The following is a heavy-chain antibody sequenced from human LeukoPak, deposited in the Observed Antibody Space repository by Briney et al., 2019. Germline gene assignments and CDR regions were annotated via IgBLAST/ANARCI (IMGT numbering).Heavy chain of an antibody. CDR3: ARSRVRFLEWSGFDY. CDR2: IYYSGST. J-gene: IGHJ4*02. CDR1: GGSISSYY. D-gene: IGHD3-3*01. V-gene: IGHV4-59*08. Sequence: SETLSLTCTVSGGSISSYYWSWTRQPPRKGLEWIGYIYYSGSTNYNPSLKSRVTISVDTSKNQFFLKLSSVTAADTAVYYCARSRVRFLEWSGFDYWGQGTLVTVSS.